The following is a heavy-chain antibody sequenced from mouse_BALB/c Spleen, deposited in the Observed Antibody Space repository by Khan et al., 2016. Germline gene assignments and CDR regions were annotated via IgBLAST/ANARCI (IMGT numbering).Heavy chain of an antibody. V-gene: IGHV3-1*02. CDR3: ARLRDWYFDV. CDR2: IHYSGPT. J-gene: IGHJ1*01. CDR1: GSSITSGYS. Sequence: EVQLQESGPDLVKPSQSLSLTCTVTGSSITSGYSWHWIRQFPGNNLEWLGYIHYSGPTNYNPSLKSRISIPRDTSKNQFFLQLNSVTTEDTATEYCARLRDWYFDVWGAGTTVTVSS.